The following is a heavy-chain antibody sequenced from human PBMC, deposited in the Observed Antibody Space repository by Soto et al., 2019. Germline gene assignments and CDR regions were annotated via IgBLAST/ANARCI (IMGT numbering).Heavy chain of an antibody. Sequence: SSETLSLTCAVYGGSFHGYYWSWIRQPPGEGLEWIGEINHSGSANYNPTFKSRVFISVDMSKNQMSLQLSSVSAADTAVYYCASLSQRLAYCSSTSCYVAWGQGTLVTVS. CDR1: GGSFHGYY. J-gene: IGHJ4*02. CDR3: ASLSQRLAYCSSTSCYVA. CDR2: INHSGSA. D-gene: IGHD2-2*01. V-gene: IGHV4-34*01.